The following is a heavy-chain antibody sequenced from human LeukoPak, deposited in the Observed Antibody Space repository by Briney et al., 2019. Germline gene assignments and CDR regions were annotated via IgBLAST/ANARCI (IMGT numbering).Heavy chain of an antibody. D-gene: IGHD2-15*01. CDR3: ARDKWEAPYCSGGSCYYFDY. V-gene: IGHV3-30-3*01. Sequence: PGGSLRLSCAASGFTFSSYAMHWVRQAPGKGLEWVAVISYDGSNKYYADSVKGRFTISRDNSKNTLYLQMNSLRAEDTAVYYCARDKWEAPYCSGGSCYYFDYWGQGTLVTVSS. J-gene: IGHJ4*02. CDR2: ISYDGSNK. CDR1: GFTFSSYA.